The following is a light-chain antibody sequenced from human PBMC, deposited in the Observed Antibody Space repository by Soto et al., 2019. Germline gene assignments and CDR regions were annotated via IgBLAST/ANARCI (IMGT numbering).Light chain of an antibody. CDR3: QQYGRSPWT. J-gene: IGKJ1*01. CDR2: SAS. CDR1: QSVSSSY. V-gene: IGKV3-20*01. Sequence: EIVLTQSPGTLSLSPGERATLSCRAGQSVSSSYLAGYQQKPGQAPRLLIDSASSRATGLPDRFSGSGSGTDFILTISRLETEDFAVYYCQQYGRSPWTFGQGTNVEIK.